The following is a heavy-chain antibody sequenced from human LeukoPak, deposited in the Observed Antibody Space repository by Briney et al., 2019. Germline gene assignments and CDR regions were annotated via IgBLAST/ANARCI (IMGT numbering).Heavy chain of an antibody. V-gene: IGHV3-11*06. J-gene: IGHJ4*02. CDR3: ARAPYSGSYTGLDY. Sequence: GGSLRLSCAASGFTLSDYYISWIRQAPGKGLEWVSYISSSSSYTNYADSVKGRFTISRDNAKNSLYLQMNSLRAEDTAVYYCARAPYSGSYTGLDYWGQGTLVTVSS. CDR2: ISSSSSYT. CDR1: GFTLSDYY. D-gene: IGHD1-26*01.